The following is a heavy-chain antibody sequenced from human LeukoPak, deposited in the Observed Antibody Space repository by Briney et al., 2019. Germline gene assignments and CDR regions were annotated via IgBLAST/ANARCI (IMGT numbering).Heavy chain of an antibody. CDR2: INSDGSST. CDR3: ARVRLVRAWFDP. V-gene: IGHV3-74*01. Sequence: PGGSLRLSCAASGFTFSSYWMHWVRHAPGKGLVWVSRINSDGSSTSYADSVKGRFTISRDNAKNTLYLQMNSLRAEDTAVYYCARVRLVRAWFDPWGQGTLVTVSS. J-gene: IGHJ5*02. D-gene: IGHD6-19*01. CDR1: GFTFSSYW.